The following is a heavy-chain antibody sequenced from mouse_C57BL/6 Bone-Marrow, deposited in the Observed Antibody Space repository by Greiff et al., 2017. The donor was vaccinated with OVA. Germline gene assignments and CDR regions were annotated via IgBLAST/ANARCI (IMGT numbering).Heavy chain of an antibody. CDR2: IHPNSGST. D-gene: IGHD2-3*01. Sequence: QVQLQQSGAELVKPGASVKLSCKASGYTFTSYWMHWVKQRPGQGLEWIGMIHPNSGSTNYNEKSKSKATLTVDKSSSTAYMQLSSLTSEDSAVYYCARDDYWYFDVWGTGTTVTVSS. CDR3: ARDDYWYFDV. J-gene: IGHJ1*03. CDR1: GYTFTSYW. V-gene: IGHV1-64*01.